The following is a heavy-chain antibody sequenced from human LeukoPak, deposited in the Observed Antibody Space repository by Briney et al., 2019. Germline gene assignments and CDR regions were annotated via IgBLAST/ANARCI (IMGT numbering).Heavy chain of an antibody. CDR3: ARDPFGSYDAFDI. J-gene: IGHJ3*02. CDR1: GGTFSSYA. CDR2: IIPIFGTA. D-gene: IGHD1-26*01. V-gene: IGHV1-69*13. Sequence: SVKVSCKASGGTFSSYAISWVRQAPGEGLEWMGGIIPIFGTANYSQKFQGRVTITADESTSTAYMELSSMRSEDTAVYYCARDPFGSYDAFDIWGQGTMVTVSS.